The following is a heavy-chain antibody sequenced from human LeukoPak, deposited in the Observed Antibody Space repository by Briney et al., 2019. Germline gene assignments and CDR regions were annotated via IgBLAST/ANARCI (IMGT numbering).Heavy chain of an antibody. V-gene: IGHV3-7*03. CDR3: ARDQYDTWSRRGNFDS. CDR1: GFTFSTYV. CDR2: IKLDGSEK. J-gene: IGHJ4*02. D-gene: IGHD3-3*01. Sequence: GGSLRLSCAASGFTFSTYVMNWVRQAPGKGLEWVANIKLDGSEKNYVDSVKGRFTISRDNTKSSLYLQMNSLRAEDTAVFYCARDQYDTWSRRGNFDSWGQGTLVIVSS.